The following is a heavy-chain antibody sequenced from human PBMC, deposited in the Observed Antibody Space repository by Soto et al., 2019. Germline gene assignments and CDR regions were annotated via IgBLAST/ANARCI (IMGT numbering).Heavy chain of an antibody. V-gene: IGHV4-59*01. CDR3: ARVKVATINYYYGMDV. D-gene: IGHD5-12*01. CDR1: GGSISSYY. CDR2: IYYSGST. Sequence: SETLSLTCTVSGGSISSYYWSWIRQPPGKGLEWIGYIYYSGSTNYNPSLKSRVTISVDTSKNQFSLKLSSVTAADTAVYYCARVKVATINYYYGMDVWGQGTTVTVSS. J-gene: IGHJ6*02.